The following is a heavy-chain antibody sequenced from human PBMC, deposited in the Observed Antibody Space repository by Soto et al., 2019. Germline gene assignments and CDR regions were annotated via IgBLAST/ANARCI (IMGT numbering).Heavy chain of an antibody. CDR2: IKSKTDGGTT. V-gene: IGHV3-15*01. J-gene: IGHJ6*03. CDR3: TLSGYCSSTSCYLIPNYYMDV. CDR1: GFTFSNAW. D-gene: IGHD2-2*03. Sequence: GGSLRLSCAASGFTFSNAWMSWVRQAPGKGLEWVGRIKSKTDGGTTDYAAPVKGRFTISRDDSKNTLYLQMNSLKTEDTAVYYCTLSGYCSSTSCYLIPNYYMDVWGKGTTVTVSS.